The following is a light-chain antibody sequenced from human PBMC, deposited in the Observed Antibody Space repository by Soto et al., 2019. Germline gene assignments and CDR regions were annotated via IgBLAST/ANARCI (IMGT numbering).Light chain of an antibody. CDR3: QAWDSSTAAAV. Sequence: SYELTQPPSVSVSPGQTASITCSGDKLGDKYACWYQQKPGQSPVLVIYQDSKRPSGIPERFSGSNSGNTATLTISGTQAMDEADYYSQAWDSSTAAAVFGGGTKLTVL. CDR2: QDS. J-gene: IGLJ2*01. V-gene: IGLV3-1*01. CDR1: KLGDKY.